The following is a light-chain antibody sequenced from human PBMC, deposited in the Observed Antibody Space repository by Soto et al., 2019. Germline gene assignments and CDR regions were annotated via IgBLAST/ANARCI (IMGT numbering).Light chain of an antibody. V-gene: IGKV3-20*01. CDR1: QSVSSNY. CDR3: QQYAASPLT. CDR2: RAS. Sequence: EIVLTQSSGTLSSSPGERVTLSCRASQSVSSNYLAWYQQKSGQAPRLLIYRASTMATGIPDRFSGSGSGTDFSLTISRLEPEDSAVYYCQQYAASPLTFGGGTKLEIK. J-gene: IGKJ4*01.